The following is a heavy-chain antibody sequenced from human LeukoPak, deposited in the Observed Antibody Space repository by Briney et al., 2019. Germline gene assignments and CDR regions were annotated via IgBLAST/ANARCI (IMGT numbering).Heavy chain of an antibody. V-gene: IGHV3-23*01. CDR3: ARVDSALVVVTAIGY. Sequence: GGSLRLSCAASGFTFTNYAMSWVRQAPGKGLEWVSAITIDGRSTYYADSVKGRFTISRDNSKNTLYLQMNSLRAEDTAVYYCARVDSALVVVTAIGYWGQGTLVTVSS. CDR1: GFTFTNYA. CDR2: ITIDGRST. J-gene: IGHJ4*02. D-gene: IGHD2-21*02.